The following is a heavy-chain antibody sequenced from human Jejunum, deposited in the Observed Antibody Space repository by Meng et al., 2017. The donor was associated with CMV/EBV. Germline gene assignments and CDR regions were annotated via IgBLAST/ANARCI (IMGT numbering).Heavy chain of an antibody. J-gene: IGHJ4*02. CDR1: GFPFHAHR. Sequence: VQLVEAGGGLGEAGACLLSSCAAPGFPFHAHRLHWVRQAPGKGLMGVSRIRGDRSTTNYADSVKGRFTISRDNARNTLYLQMNALRAEDTAVYYCAIVLYTWNDALDYWGQGTLVTVSS. V-gene: IGHV3-74*01. CDR3: AIVLYTWNDALDY. CDR2: IRGDRSTT. D-gene: IGHD1-20*01.